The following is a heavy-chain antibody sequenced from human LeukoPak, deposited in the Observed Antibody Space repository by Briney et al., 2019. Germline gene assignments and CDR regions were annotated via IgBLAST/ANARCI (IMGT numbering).Heavy chain of an antibody. D-gene: IGHD1-26*01. CDR1: GGSISSSSYY. V-gene: IGHV4-39*01. J-gene: IGHJ4*02. Sequence: SETLSLTCTVSGGSISSSSYYWGWIRQPPGKGLEWIGSIYYSGSTYYNPSLKSRVTISVDTSKNQFSLKLSSVTAADTAVYYCARSSIVGATDFFDYWGQGTLVTVSS. CDR2: IYYSGST. CDR3: ARSSIVGATDFFDY.